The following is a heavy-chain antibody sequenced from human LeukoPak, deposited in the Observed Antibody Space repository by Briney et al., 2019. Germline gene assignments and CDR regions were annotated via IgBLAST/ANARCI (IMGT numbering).Heavy chain of an antibody. CDR2: ISYDGSNK. J-gene: IGHJ5*02. Sequence: GRSLRLSCAASGFTFSSYAMHWVRHAPGKGLEWVAVISYDGSNKYYADSVKGRFTISRDNPKNTLYLQMNSLRAEDTAVYYCAKAYYYAWGQGTLVTVSS. CDR3: AKAYYYA. V-gene: IGHV3-30-3*01. CDR1: GFTFSSYA. D-gene: IGHD3-10*01.